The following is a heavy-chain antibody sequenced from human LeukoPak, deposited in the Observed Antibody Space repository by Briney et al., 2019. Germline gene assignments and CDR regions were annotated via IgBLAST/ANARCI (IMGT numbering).Heavy chain of an antibody. Sequence: GGSLRLSCAASGFTFSSYGMHWVRQAPGKGLEWVAFIRYDGSNKYYADSVKGRFTISRDNSKNTLYLQMNSLRAEDTAVYHCAKAYSSSWPYYFDYWGQGTLVTVSS. CDR2: IRYDGSNK. CDR1: GFTFSSYG. J-gene: IGHJ4*02. CDR3: AKAYSSSWPYYFDY. D-gene: IGHD6-13*01. V-gene: IGHV3-30*02.